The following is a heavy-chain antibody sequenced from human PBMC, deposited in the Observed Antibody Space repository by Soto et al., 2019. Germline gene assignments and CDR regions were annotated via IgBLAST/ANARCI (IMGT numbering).Heavy chain of an antibody. CDR3: AKRSTGNALDY. CDR1: EVTFGSSD. D-gene: IGHD1-1*01. V-gene: IGHV3-23*01. CDR2: ISGSGGST. Sequence: PRLSCEASEVTFGSSDMSCVRQAPGKGLEWVSGISGSGGSTYYTDSVKGRFTISRDNSENTLYLQMNTLRAEDTAVYYCAKRSTGNALDYWGQGTLVTVSS. J-gene: IGHJ4*02.